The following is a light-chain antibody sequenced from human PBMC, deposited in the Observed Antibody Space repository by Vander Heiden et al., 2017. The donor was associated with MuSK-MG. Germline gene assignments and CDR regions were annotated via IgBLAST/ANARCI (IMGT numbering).Light chain of an antibody. CDR3: QQSDSTPWT. V-gene: IGKV1-39*01. CDR2: AAS. Sequence: IQMTQSPSSLSASVGDRVTITCRASQSISSYLNWYQQKPGKAPKLLIYAASRLQSGVPSRFSGSGSGTDFTLTISRLQPEDFATYYCQQSDSTPWTFGQGTKVEIK. J-gene: IGKJ1*01. CDR1: QSISSY.